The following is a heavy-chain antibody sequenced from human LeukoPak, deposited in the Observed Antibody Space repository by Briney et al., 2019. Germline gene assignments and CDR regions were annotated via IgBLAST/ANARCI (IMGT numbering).Heavy chain of an antibody. CDR2: INPNSGGT. CDR1: GYTFTGYY. J-gene: IGHJ4*02. V-gene: IGHV1-2*02. Sequence: ASVKVSCKASGYTFTGYYMHWVRQAPGQGLEWMGWINPNSGGTNYAQKFQGRVTMTRDTSISTAYMELSRLRSDDTAVYYCARVCYDYVWGSYRQYYFDYWGQGTLVTASS. CDR3: ARVCYDYVWGSYRQYYFDY. D-gene: IGHD3-16*02.